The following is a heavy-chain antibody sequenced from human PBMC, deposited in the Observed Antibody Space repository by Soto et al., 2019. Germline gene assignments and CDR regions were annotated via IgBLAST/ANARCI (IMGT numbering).Heavy chain of an antibody. CDR3: AKSLVAASHYYGMDV. V-gene: IGHV3-23*01. D-gene: IGHD6-6*01. CDR1: GFTFSSYA. J-gene: IGHJ6*02. Sequence: EVQVLESGGGLVQPGGSLRLSCAASGFTFSSYAMSWVRQAPGTGLEWVSAISGTGSSTYYADHLKGRITISRDNSKNTVFLQMNSLRVEDTALYYCAKSLVAASHYYGMDVWGQGTTVTVSS. CDR2: ISGTGSST.